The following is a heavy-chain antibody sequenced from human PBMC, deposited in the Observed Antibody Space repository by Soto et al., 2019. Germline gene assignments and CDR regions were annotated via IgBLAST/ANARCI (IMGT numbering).Heavy chain of an antibody. CDR2: ISYDGSNK. Sequence: QVQLVESGGGVVQPGRSLRLSCAASGFTFSSYGMHWDRQAPGKGLEWVAVISYDGSNKYYADSVKGRFTISRDNSKNTLYLQMNSLRAEDTAVYYCAKVASQWLVVPAGYWGQGTLVTVSS. CDR1: GFTFSSYG. CDR3: AKVASQWLVVPAGY. V-gene: IGHV3-30*18. D-gene: IGHD6-19*01. J-gene: IGHJ4*02.